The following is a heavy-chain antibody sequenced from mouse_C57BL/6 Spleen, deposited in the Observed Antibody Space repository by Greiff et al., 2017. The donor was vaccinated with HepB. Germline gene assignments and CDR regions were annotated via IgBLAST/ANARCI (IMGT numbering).Heavy chain of an antibody. V-gene: IGHV1-53*01. Sequence: VQLQQPGTELVKPGASVKLSCKASGYTFTSYWMHWVKQRPGQGLEWIGNINPTNGGTNYNEKFKGKATLTVDKSSSTAYMQLSSLTSEDSAVYYCAKEGYYDSSYVGRTFDDWGQGTTLTVSS. CDR3: AKEGYYDSSYVGRTFDD. J-gene: IGHJ2*01. D-gene: IGHD1-1*01. CDR2: INPTNGGT. CDR1: GYTFTSYW.